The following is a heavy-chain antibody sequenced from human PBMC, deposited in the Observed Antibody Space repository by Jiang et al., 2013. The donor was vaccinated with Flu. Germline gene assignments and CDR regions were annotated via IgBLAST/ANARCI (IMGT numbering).Heavy chain of an antibody. CDR2: ISSSGSTI. D-gene: IGHD2-2*01. Sequence: YISSSGSTIYYADSVKGRFTISRDNAKNSLYLQMNSLRAEDTAVYYCARAKVPAATIFDYWGQGTLVTVSS. V-gene: IGHV3-11*01. J-gene: IGHJ4*02. CDR3: ARAKVPAATIFDY.